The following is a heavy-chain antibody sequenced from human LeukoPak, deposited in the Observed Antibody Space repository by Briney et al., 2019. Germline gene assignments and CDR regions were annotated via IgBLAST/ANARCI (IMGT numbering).Heavy chain of an antibody. CDR3: ASGPLQFGVVIMAWFDP. CDR2: IYYSGST. J-gene: IGHJ5*02. Sequence: SETLSLTCTVSGGSISSSSYYWGWIRQPPGKGLEWIGSIYYSGSTYYNPSLKSRVTISVDTSKNQFSLKLSSVTAADTAVYYCASGPLQFGVVIMAWFDPWGQGTLVTVSS. CDR1: GGSISSSSYY. V-gene: IGHV4-39*01. D-gene: IGHD3-3*01.